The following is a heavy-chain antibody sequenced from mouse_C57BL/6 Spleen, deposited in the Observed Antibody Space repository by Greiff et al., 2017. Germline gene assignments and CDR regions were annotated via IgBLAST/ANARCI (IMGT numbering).Heavy chain of an antibody. D-gene: IGHD2-3*01. V-gene: IGHV5-6*01. Sequence: EVQGVESGGDLVKPGGSLKLSCAASGFTFSSYGMSWVRQTPDKRLEWVATISSGGSYTYYPDSVKGRFTISRDNAKNTLYLQMSSLKSEDTAMYYCACYDGYYPFAYWGQGTLVTVSA. J-gene: IGHJ3*01. CDR1: GFTFSSYG. CDR2: ISSGGSYT. CDR3: ACYDGYYPFAY.